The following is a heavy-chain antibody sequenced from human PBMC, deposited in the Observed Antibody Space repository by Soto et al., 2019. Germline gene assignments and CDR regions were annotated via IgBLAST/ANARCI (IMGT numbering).Heavy chain of an antibody. D-gene: IGHD6-6*01. Sequence: GGSLRLSCAASGFTFSSYSMNWVRQAPGKVLEWVSSISSSSSYIYYADSVKGRFTISRDNAKNSLYLQMNSLRAEDTAVYYCARGVAARPEGSYWGQGTLVTVSA. CDR1: GFTFSSYS. J-gene: IGHJ4*02. V-gene: IGHV3-21*01. CDR3: ARGVAARPEGSY. CDR2: ISSSSSYI.